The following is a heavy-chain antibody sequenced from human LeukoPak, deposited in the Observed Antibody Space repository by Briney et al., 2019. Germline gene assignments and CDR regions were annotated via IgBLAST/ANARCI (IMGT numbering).Heavy chain of an antibody. D-gene: IGHD3-9*01. CDR3: ARGVRYDILTGYSHAPYYFDY. V-gene: IGHV4-61*02. CDR1: GGSISSSSYY. CDR2: IYTSGST. Sequence: SETLSLTCAVSGGSISSSSYYWSWIRQPAGKGLEWIGRIYTSGSTNYNPSLKSRVTMSVDTSKNQFALKLSSVTAADTAVYYCARGVRYDILTGYSHAPYYFDYWGQGTLVTVSS. J-gene: IGHJ4*02.